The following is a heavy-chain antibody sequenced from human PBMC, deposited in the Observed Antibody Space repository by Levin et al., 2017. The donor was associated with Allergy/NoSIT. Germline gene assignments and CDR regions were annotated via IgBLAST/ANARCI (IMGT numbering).Heavy chain of an antibody. J-gene: IGHJ4*02. Sequence: GGSLRLSCSASGFTFTSYAMHWVRQAPGKGLEYVSAISTTGGSTYYADSVKGRFTISRDNSKNTLYLQMSSLRAEDTAVYYCVKVGGSSWYREFDYWGQGILVTVSS. CDR3: VKVGGSSWYREFDY. CDR1: GFTFTSYA. D-gene: IGHD6-13*01. V-gene: IGHV3-64D*06. CDR2: ISTTGGST.